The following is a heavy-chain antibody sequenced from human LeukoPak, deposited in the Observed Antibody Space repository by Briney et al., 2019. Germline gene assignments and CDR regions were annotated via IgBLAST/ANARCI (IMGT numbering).Heavy chain of an antibody. D-gene: IGHD5-24*01. CDR1: GFTFSSYG. CDR3: AKSQARGGISGTIMAIVDS. CDR2: ISYDGSNK. Sequence: PGGSLRLSCAASGFTFSSYGMHWVRQAPGKGLEWVTDISYDGSNKYYADSVKGRFIISRDNSKNTLYLQMNSLRAEDTAVYYCAKSQARGGISGTIMAIVDSWGQGALVTVSS. J-gene: IGHJ4*02. V-gene: IGHV3-30*18.